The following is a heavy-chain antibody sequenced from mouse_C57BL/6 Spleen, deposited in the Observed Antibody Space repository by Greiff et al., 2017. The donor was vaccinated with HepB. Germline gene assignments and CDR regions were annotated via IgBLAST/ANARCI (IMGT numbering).Heavy chain of an antibody. Sequence: QVHVKQSGAELARPGASVKLSCKASGYTFTSYGISWVKQRTGQGLEWIGEIYPRSGNTYYNEKFKGKATLTADKSSSTAYMELRSLTSEDSAVYFCARRLYDSNDFDYWGQGTTLTVSS. J-gene: IGHJ2*01. CDR1: GYTFTSYG. D-gene: IGHD2-5*01. CDR3: ARRLYDSNDFDY. V-gene: IGHV1-81*01. CDR2: IYPRSGNT.